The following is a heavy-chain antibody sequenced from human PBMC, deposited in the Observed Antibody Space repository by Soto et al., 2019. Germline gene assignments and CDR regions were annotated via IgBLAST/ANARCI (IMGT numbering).Heavy chain of an antibody. D-gene: IGHD6-13*01. CDR3: VKTRLRAATGTGGGDFDY. CDR2: ISGSDGTT. V-gene: IGHV3-23*01. CDR1: GFTFTSYA. J-gene: IGHJ4*02. Sequence: GGSLRLSCAASGFTFTSYAMTWVRQAPGKGLQWVSGISGSDGTTYYADSVKGRFTISRDNSKNTLYLQMISLRAEDTAVYYCVKTRLRAATGTGGGDFDYWGQGTLVTVSS.